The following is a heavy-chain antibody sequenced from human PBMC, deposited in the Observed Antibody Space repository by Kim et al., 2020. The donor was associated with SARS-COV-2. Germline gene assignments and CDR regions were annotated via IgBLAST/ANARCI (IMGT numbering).Heavy chain of an antibody. D-gene: IGHD6-19*01. J-gene: IGHJ5*02. CDR2: IYYSGST. V-gene: IGHV4-31*03. CDR1: GGSISSGGYY. CDR3: ARGYSSGWYGGNWFDP. Sequence: SETLSLTCTVSGGSISSGGYYWSWIRQHPGKGLEWIGYIYYSGSTYYNPSLKSRVTISVDTSKNQFSLKLSSVTAADTAVYYCARGYSSGWYGGNWFDPWGQGTLVTVSS.